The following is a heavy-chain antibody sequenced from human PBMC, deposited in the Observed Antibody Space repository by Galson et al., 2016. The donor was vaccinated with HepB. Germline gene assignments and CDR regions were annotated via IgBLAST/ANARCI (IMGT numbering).Heavy chain of an antibody. Sequence: SLRLSCAASGFTFSDYGMHWVRQAPGKGPEWVAVVSYDGKNKYYSDSVKGRFTISRDNSKSTLYLQMNSLRREDTAVYYCARAPMLRGVIMTTPFDYWGQGTLVTVSS. D-gene: IGHD3-10*01. V-gene: IGHV3-30*03. CDR1: GFTFSDYG. J-gene: IGHJ4*02. CDR3: ARAPMLRGVIMTTPFDY. CDR2: VSYDGKNK.